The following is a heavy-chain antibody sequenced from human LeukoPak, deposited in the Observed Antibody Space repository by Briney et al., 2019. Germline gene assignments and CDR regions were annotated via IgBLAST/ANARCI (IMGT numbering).Heavy chain of an antibody. CDR1: GFTFSSYG. CDR3: AKDACSGGSYGCDLHETYMDV. CDR2: ISYDGSNK. Sequence: GGSLRLSCAASGFTFSSYGMHWVRQAPGKGLEWVAVISYDGSNKYYADSVKGRFTISRDNSKNTLYLQMNSLRAEDTAVYYCAKDACSGGSYGCDLHETYMDVWGQGTTVTVSS. V-gene: IGHV3-30*18. J-gene: IGHJ6*02. D-gene: IGHD1-26*01.